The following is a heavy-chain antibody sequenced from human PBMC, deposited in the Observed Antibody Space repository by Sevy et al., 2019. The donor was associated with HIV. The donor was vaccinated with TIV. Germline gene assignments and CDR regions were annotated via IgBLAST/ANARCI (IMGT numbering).Heavy chain of an antibody. CDR2: ISDDGSNK. V-gene: IGHV3-30-3*01. CDR3: VQQKGETIVGATTGFHY. CDR1: GFAFSSFA. Sequence: GGSLRLSCAVSGFAFSSFAFHWVRQAPGKGLEWVAFISDDGSNKYYPDSVKGRFTISRANSKNTLYLQMNSLRAEDTAVYYCVQQKGETIVGATTGFHYWGQGTLVTVSS. J-gene: IGHJ4*02. D-gene: IGHD1-26*01.